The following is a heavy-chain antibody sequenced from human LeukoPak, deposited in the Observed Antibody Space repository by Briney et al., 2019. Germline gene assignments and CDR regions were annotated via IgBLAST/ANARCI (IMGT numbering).Heavy chain of an antibody. D-gene: IGHD6-6*01. CDR1: GGTYP. Sequence: SVKVSCKGSGGTYPISWGRQAPGQGLEWMAGIIPMFGTTNYAQKFQGRLTITADESTSTAYMELSSLRSEDTAVYYCARDLKLYSSSSNYFDYWGQGTLVTVSS. CDR2: IIPMFGTT. V-gene: IGHV1-69*01. CDR3: ARDLKLYSSSSNYFDY. J-gene: IGHJ4*02.